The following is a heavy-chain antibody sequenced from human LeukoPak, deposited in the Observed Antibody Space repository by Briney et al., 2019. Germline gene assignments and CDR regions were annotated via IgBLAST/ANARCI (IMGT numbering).Heavy chain of an antibody. D-gene: IGHD3-22*01. CDR3: ARDLRDYDSSGYLYYYYYYMDV. V-gene: IGHV4-34*01. Sequence: SETLSLTCAVYGGSFSGYYWSWIRQPPGKGLEWIGEINHSGSTNYNPSLKSRVTMSVDTSKNQFSLKLSSVTAADTAVYYCARDLRDYDSSGYLYYYYYYMDVWGKGTTVTISS. J-gene: IGHJ6*03. CDR1: GGSFSGYY. CDR2: INHSGST.